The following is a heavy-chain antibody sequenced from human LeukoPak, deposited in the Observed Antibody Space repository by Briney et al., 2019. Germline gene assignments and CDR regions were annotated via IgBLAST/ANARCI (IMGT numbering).Heavy chain of an antibody. CDR2: ISSSSTYI. D-gene: IGHD6-19*01. CDR1: GFTFSTYS. CDR3: ARDLNTGYNSGWYIDY. J-gene: IGHJ4*02. Sequence: GGSLRLSCAASGFTFSTYSMNWVRQAPGKGLEWVSSISSSSTYIYYADSVKGRFTISRDNAKNSLYLQMNSLRAEDTAVYYCARDLNTGYNSGWYIDYWGQGTLVTVSS. V-gene: IGHV3-21*01.